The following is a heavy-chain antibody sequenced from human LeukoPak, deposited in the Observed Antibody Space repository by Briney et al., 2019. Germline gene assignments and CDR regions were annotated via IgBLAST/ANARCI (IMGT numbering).Heavy chain of an antibody. CDR3: AKDGNWARFED. CDR2: ITSRSTT. D-gene: IGHD7-27*01. J-gene: IGHJ4*02. CDR1: GFTFSDYY. Sequence: PGGSLRLSCAASGFTFSDYYMSWVRQAPGKGLEWVSGITSRSTTYYADSVKGRFTISRDNSKNMVWLQINSPTAEDTATYYCAKDGNWARFEDWGQGTLVTVSS. V-gene: IGHV3-23*01.